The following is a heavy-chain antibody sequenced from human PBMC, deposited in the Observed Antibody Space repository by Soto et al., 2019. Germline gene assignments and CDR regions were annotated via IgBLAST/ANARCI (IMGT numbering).Heavy chain of an antibody. CDR3: ARGRVGSNGFAP. CDR1: GYTFTSYD. Sequence: QVQLVQSGAEVKKPGASVKVSCSASGYTFTSYDVSWVRQATGQGLEWMGWMNPNSGRTGYSQKFQARVTLTRTIAISTAYMELHSLTSEDTAVYYCARGRVGSNGFAPWGQGTLVTVSS. CDR2: MNPNSGRT. V-gene: IGHV1-8*01. D-gene: IGHD1-26*01. J-gene: IGHJ5*02.